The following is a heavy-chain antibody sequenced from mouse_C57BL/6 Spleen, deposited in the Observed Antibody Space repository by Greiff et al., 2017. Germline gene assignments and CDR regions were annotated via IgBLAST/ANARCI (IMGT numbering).Heavy chain of an antibody. CDR1: GYTFTDYY. Sequence: VQLKQSGPELVKPGASVKISCKASGYTFTDYYMNWVKQSHGKSLEWIGDINPNNGGTSYNQKFKGKATLTVDKSSSTAYMELRSLTSEDSAVYYCARLGRGAWFAYWGQGTLVTVSA. D-gene: IGHD4-1*01. CDR3: ARLGRGAWFAY. V-gene: IGHV1-26*01. CDR2: INPNNGGT. J-gene: IGHJ3*01.